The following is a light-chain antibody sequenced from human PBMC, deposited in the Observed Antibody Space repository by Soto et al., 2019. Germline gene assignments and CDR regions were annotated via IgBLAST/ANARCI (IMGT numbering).Light chain of an antibody. J-gene: IGLJ1*01. CDR1: SSDVGGYNY. V-gene: IGLV2-11*01. CDR3: CSYAGSYTYV. CDR2: DVT. Sequence: QSALTQPRSVSGSPGQSLTISCTGTSSDVGGYNYVSWYQQYPGKVPKLMIYDVTKRPSGVPDRFSGSKSGNTASLTISGLQAEDEADYYCCSYAGSYTYVFGTGIKVTVL.